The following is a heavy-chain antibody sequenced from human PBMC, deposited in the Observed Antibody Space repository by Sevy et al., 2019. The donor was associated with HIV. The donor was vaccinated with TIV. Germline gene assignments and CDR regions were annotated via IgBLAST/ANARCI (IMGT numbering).Heavy chain of an antibody. CDR2: IYHRGNT. V-gene: IGHV4-38-2*01. CDR3: VRGSGGDRLDYYGLEV. D-gene: IGHD2-15*01. CDR1: GYSISSGYY. J-gene: IGHJ6*02. Sequence: SETLSLTCVVSGYSISSGYYWGWVRQPPGKGLQWIGNIYHRGNTYYNPSLQSRATLSVETSKNQFSLKMTSVTATDTAVYYCVRGSGGDRLDYYGLEVWGQGTTVTVSS.